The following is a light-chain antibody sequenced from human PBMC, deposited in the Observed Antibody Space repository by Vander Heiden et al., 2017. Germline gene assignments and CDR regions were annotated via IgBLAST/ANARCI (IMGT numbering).Light chain of an antibody. J-gene: IGKJ2*01. Sequence: ETVLTQSPVTLSLSAGDRATLSCRASQSVSNNYLAWYQQKPGQAPRLLIYGASSRATGIPDRFSGSGSGTDFTLIISRLEPEDFAVYYCQQYGNSPPYTFGQGTKLEIK. CDR2: GAS. CDR3: QQYGNSPPYT. CDR1: QSVSNNY. V-gene: IGKV3-20*01.